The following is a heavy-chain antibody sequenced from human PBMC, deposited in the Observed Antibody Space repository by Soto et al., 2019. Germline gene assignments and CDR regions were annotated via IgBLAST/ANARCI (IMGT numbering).Heavy chain of an antibody. D-gene: IGHD5-18*01. CDR3: ARGTKTGYSYGYDYFDY. V-gene: IGHV1-69*13. CDR1: GGTFSSYA. J-gene: IGHJ4*02. CDR2: IIPIFGTA. Sequence: ASVKVSCKASGGTFSSYAISWVRQAPGQGLEWMGGIIPIFGTANYAQKFQGRVTITADESTSTAYMELSSLRSEDTAVYYCARGTKTGYSYGYDYFDYWGQGTLVTVSS.